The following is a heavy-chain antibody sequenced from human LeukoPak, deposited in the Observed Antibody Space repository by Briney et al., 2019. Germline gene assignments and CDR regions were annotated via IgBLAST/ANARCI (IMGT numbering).Heavy chain of an antibody. Sequence: PGRSLRLSCAASGFTFSSCGFHWVRQAPGEGLEWVAVIWYDGTHKYYADSVKGRLTISRDNSKNTVYLQMNSLRAEDTAVYYCVKDRGDGYRGFDYWGQGTLVTVSS. J-gene: IGHJ4*02. D-gene: IGHD5-24*01. CDR1: GFTFSSCG. V-gene: IGHV3-33*06. CDR2: IWYDGTHK. CDR3: VKDRGDGYRGFDY.